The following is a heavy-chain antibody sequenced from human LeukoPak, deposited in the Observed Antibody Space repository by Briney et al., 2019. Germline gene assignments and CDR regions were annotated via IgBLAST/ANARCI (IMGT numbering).Heavy chain of an antibody. D-gene: IGHD2-2*01. CDR1: GGSISSYY. J-gene: IGHJ3*02. Sequence: ASETLSLTCTVSGGSISSYYWSWIRQPAGKGLEWIGRIYTSGSTNYNPSLKSRVTMSVDTSKNQFSLKLSSVTAADTAVYYCARDRTYCSSTSCYSAFDIWGQGTMVTVSS. CDR3: ARDRTYCSSTSCYSAFDI. CDR2: IYTSGST. V-gene: IGHV4-4*07.